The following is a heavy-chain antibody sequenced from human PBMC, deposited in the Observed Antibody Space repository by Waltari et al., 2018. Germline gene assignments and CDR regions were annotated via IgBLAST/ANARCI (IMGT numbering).Heavy chain of an antibody. J-gene: IGHJ5*02. Sequence: QVQLQQWGAGLLKPSETLSLRCAVYGGPLSRYFWSWFRQSPRKGLEWIGEINPRGSTNYNPSRRGRVTISVDTSRNQFSLKLSSVTAADTAVYYCVRGAFEFYSSSFGKGGWFDPWGQGTPVTVSS. CDR3: VRGAFEFYSSSFGKGGWFDP. CDR1: GGPLSRYF. CDR2: INPRGST. V-gene: IGHV4-34*01. D-gene: IGHD3-10*01.